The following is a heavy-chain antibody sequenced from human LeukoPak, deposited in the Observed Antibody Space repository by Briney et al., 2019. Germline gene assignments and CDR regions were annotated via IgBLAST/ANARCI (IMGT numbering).Heavy chain of an antibody. CDR1: GFTFSTYA. Sequence: GGSLRLSCAASGFTFSTYAMSWVRQAPGKRLEWVSTVSGSGDDSYYADSVKGRFTISRDNSKKTLYLETNSLRADDTAIYYCANDAIGGACSSSGCYFDYWGQGSLVTVSS. D-gene: IGHD2-2*01. CDR2: VSGSGDDS. CDR3: ANDAIGGACSSSGCYFDY. J-gene: IGHJ4*02. V-gene: IGHV3-23*01.